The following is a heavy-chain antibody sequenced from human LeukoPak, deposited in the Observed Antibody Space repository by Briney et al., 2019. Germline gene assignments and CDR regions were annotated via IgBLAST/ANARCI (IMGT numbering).Heavy chain of an antibody. D-gene: IGHD2-2*01. CDR3: AVGYQLLPFDY. V-gene: IGHV1-2*02. CDR1: GYTFTAYY. Sequence: ASVKVSCKASGYTFTAYYMHWVRQAPGQGLEWMGWINPSSGGTNYAQKFQGRVTMTRDTSISTAYMELSRLRSDDTAVYYCAVGYQLLPFDYWGQGTLVTVSS. J-gene: IGHJ4*02. CDR2: INPSSGGT.